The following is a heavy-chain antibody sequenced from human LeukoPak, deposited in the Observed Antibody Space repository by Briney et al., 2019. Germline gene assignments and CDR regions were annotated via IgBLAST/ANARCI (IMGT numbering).Heavy chain of an antibody. D-gene: IGHD3-22*01. V-gene: IGHV1-18*01. CDR2: ISAFNGNT. CDR3: ARAGDSSGYYSPNLDY. Sequence: ASVKVSCKASDYTFTSYGFSWVRQAPGQGLEWMGWISAFNGNTNYAQKLQGRVTMTTDTSTSTAYMELRSLRPDDTAMYYCARAGDSSGYYSPNLDYWGQGTLVTVSS. J-gene: IGHJ4*02. CDR1: DYTFTSYG.